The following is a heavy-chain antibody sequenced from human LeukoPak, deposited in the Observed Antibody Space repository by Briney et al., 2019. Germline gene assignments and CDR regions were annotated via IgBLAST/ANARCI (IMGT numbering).Heavy chain of an antibody. CDR1: GYTFTGYY. CDR2: IIPIFGTA. J-gene: IGHJ4*02. CDR3: ARVGGRGQLVWYYFDY. D-gene: IGHD6-6*01. V-gene: IGHV1-69*13. Sequence: SVKVSCKASGYTFTGYYMHWVRQAPGQGLEWMGGIIPIFGTANYAQKFQGRVTITADESTSTAYMELSSLRSEDTAVYYCARVGGRGQLVWYYFDYWGQGTLVTVSS.